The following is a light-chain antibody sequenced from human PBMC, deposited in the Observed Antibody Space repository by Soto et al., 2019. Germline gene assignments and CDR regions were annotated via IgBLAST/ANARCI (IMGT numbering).Light chain of an antibody. J-gene: IGLJ2*01. CDR1: SSNIGSNY. CDR3: AAWDDSLSGHVV. V-gene: IGLV1-47*01. Sequence: QPVLTQPPSASGTPGQRVIISCSGSSSNIGSNYIYWYRQLPGTAPKLLIYRNNQRPSGVPDRFSGSKSGTSASLAISGLRSEDEADYYCAAWDDSLSGHVVFGGGTKLT. CDR2: RNN.